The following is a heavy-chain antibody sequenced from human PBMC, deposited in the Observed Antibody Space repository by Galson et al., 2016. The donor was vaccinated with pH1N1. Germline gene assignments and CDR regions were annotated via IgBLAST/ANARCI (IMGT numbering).Heavy chain of an antibody. CDR1: GGSISSGADY. D-gene: IGHD3-16*01. Sequence: TLSLTCTVSGGSISSGADYWSWIRQHPGKGLEWIGYILYSGSTYYNPSLKSRVTISVDTSKNQFSLKLSSVTAADTAVYYCARVPRGEQLYYFDYWGQGTLVTVSS. J-gene: IGHJ4*02. CDR2: ILYSGST. V-gene: IGHV4-31*03. CDR3: ARVPRGEQLYYFDY.